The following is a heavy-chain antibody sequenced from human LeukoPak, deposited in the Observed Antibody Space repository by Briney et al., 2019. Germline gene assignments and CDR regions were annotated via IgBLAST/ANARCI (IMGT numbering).Heavy chain of an antibody. V-gene: IGHV1-69*04. D-gene: IGHD3-22*01. J-gene: IGHJ3*02. Sequence: SVKVSCKASGGTFSSYAISWVRQAPGQGLEWMGRIIPILGIANYAQKFQGRVTITADKSTSTAYMELSSLRSEDTAVYYCARARYDSSGFDAFDIWGQGTMVTVSS. CDR2: IIPILGIA. CDR3: ARARYDSSGFDAFDI. CDR1: GGTFSSYA.